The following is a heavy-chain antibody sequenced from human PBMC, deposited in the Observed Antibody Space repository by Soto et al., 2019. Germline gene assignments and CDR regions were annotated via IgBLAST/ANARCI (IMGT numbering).Heavy chain of an antibody. J-gene: IGHJ4*02. D-gene: IGHD2-2*01. CDR3: AHRSQSSTRDY. CDR1: GFSLSTSGVG. V-gene: IGHV2-5*02. CDR2: IYWDNDK. Sequence: QITLKESGPTLVKPTQTLTLTCTFSGFSLSTSGVGVGWIRQPQGKALEWLALIYWDNDKRYSPSLKSRLTISKDSSKNQVVLTMTNIDPVQTPTDSSAHRSQSSTRDYWVQGTLVTVSS.